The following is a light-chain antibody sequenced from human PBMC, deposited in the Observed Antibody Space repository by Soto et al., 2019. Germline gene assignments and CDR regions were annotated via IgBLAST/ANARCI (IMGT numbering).Light chain of an antibody. V-gene: IGLV6-57*01. CDR1: SGSIASNY. Sequence: NFMLTQPHSVSASPGKTVIISCTRSSGSIASNYVQWYRQRPGSSPTTVIYEDNQRPSGVPDRFSGSIDSSSNSASLTISGLETEDEADYYCQSYDATNQVFGGGTKLTVL. J-gene: IGLJ3*02. CDR3: QSYDATNQV. CDR2: EDN.